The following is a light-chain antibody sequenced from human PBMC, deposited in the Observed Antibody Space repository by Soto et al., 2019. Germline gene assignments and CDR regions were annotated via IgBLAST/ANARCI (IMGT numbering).Light chain of an antibody. CDR3: QQSSSSPPIT. Sequence: DIQLTQSPPSPSASLGDRVPLSCRASQNIDNYLHWYQQKSGKAPEALIYAASSLRDGVSSRFSGSGYGTEFTLTINNLQPEDFATYYCQQSSSSPPITFGQGTRLEI. V-gene: IGKV1-39*01. CDR1: QNIDNY. J-gene: IGKJ5*01. CDR2: AAS.